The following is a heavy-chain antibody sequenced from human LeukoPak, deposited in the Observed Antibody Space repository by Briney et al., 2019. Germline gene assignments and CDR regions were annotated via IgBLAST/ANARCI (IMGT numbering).Heavy chain of an antibody. V-gene: IGHV3-15*01. D-gene: IGHD3-3*01. CDR2: IKSKTDGATT. Sequence: GGSLRLSCAASGFTFRKAWMSWVRQAPGKGLEWVGRIKSKTDGATTDYAAPVEGRFTISRDDSKNTLFLQMNSLKSEDTAVYHCTTLSPYDFWTGSYYNYGMDVWGQGTTVTVSS. CDR1: GFTFRKAW. J-gene: IGHJ6*02. CDR3: TTLSPYDFWTGSYYNYGMDV.